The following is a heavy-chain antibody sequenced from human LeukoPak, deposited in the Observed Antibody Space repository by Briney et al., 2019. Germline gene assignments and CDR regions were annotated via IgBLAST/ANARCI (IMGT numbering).Heavy chain of an antibody. V-gene: IGHV3-15*01. CDR2: IKSKTDGGTT. CDR3: TGNYYGSGSYADFDY. J-gene: IGHJ4*02. CDR1: GFTFSNAW. D-gene: IGHD3-10*01. Sequence: PGGSLRLSCAASGFTFSNAWMTWVRQAPGKGLEGVGRIKSKTDGGTTDYVAPVKGRFTISRDDSKNTAYLQMDSLKTEDTAVYYCTGNYYGSGSYADFDYWGQGTLVTVSS.